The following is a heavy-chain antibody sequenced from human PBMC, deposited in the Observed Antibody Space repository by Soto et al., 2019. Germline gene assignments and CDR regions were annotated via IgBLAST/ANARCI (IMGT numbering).Heavy chain of an antibody. Sequence: QITLKESGPTLVKPTQTLTLTCTFSGFSLSTSRVGVGWIRQPPGKALEWLAVIYWDDAKTYRPSLKSRLTITKDTSKNQLALTMTNMDPVDTATYYCANAYGGRSLYWGQGTLVTVSS. V-gene: IGHV2-5*02. J-gene: IGHJ4*02. CDR3: ANAYGGRSLY. CDR1: GFSLSTSRVG. CDR2: IYWDDAK. D-gene: IGHD1-26*01.